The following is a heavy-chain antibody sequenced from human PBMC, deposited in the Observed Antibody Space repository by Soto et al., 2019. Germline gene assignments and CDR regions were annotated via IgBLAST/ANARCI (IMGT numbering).Heavy chain of an antibody. Sequence: QVQLVESGGGVVQPGRSLRLSCAASGFTFSSYGMHWVRQAPGKGLEWVAVISYDGSNKYYADSVKGRFTISRDNSKNTLYLQMNSLRAEDTAVYYCAKDWVPTTVTTYGMDVW. D-gene: IGHD4-17*01. V-gene: IGHV3-30*18. CDR2: ISYDGSNK. J-gene: IGHJ6*01. CDR1: GFTFSSYG. CDR3: AKDWVPTTVTTYGMDV.